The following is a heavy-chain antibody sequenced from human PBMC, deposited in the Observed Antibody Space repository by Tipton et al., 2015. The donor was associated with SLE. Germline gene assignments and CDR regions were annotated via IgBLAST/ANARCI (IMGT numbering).Heavy chain of an antibody. Sequence: TLSLTCTVSGGSISSSSYYCDWIRQPPGKGLEWIGSIYYSGSTYYHPSLESRVTISIDTSKNQFSLKLSSVTAADTAVYYCARSSGYCSGNSCSTALDHWGLGTLVTVSS. CDR2: IYYSGST. CDR1: GGSISSSSYY. CDR3: ARSSGYCSGNSCSTALDH. J-gene: IGHJ4*02. V-gene: IGHV4-39*07. D-gene: IGHD2-8*02.